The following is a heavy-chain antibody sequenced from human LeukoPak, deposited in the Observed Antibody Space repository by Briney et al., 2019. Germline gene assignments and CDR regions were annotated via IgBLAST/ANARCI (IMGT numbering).Heavy chain of an antibody. CDR3: LRDRGYSTYDC. J-gene: IGHJ4*02. CDR2: KKKDGSEK. V-gene: IGHV3-7*01. D-gene: IGHD6-13*01. Sequence: PGGSLRLSCTASTFTFSNYWMIWLRQAPGEGVEWVANKKKDGSEKYYVDSVKGRHPLSRENDKNSLYLQMNTLRAEDTAVYYCLRDRGYSTYDCWGQGTLVTVSS. CDR1: TFTFSNYW.